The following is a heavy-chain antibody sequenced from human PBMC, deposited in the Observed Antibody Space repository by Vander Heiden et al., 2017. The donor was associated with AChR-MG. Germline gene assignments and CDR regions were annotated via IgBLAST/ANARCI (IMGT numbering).Heavy chain of an antibody. Sequence: EVQLVESGGGLVQPGGSLRLPCAASGFPFGTYGMNWVRQAPGKGLEWLSYINTISSHIFYADSVKGRFTISRDNAKNSLYLQVNSLTDEDTAVYYCVREGMSGSYSHYWGQGTLVTVSS. J-gene: IGHJ4*02. V-gene: IGHV3-48*02. CDR2: INTISSHI. CDR3: VREGMSGSYSHY. CDR1: GFPFGTYG. D-gene: IGHD1-26*01.